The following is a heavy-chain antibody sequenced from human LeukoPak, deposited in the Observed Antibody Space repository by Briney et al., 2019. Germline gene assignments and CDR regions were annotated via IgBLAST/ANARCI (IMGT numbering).Heavy chain of an antibody. CDR2: IYPGDSDT. J-gene: IGHJ4*02. CDR3: ASRYCSSTSCYYFDY. CDR1: GYSFTSYW. V-gene: IGHV5-51*01. Sequence: GESLKISCKGSGYSFTSYWIGWVRQMPGKGLEWMGIIYPGDSDTRYSPSFQGQVTISADKSISTAYLQWSSLKASDTAMYYCASRYCSSTSCYYFDYWGQGTLVTVSS. D-gene: IGHD2-2*01.